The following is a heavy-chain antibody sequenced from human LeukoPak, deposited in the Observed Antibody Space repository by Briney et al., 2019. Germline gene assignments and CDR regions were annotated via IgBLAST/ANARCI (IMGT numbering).Heavy chain of an antibody. V-gene: IGHV3-23*01. Sequence: GRSLRLSCAASGFTFSSYAMSWVRQAPGKGLEWVSAISGSGGSTYYADSVKGRFTISRDNSKNTLYLQMNSLRAEDTAVYYCAKDMSYYYDSSTDYWGQGTLVTVSS. CDR2: ISGSGGST. CDR1: GFTFSSYA. D-gene: IGHD3-22*01. J-gene: IGHJ4*02. CDR3: AKDMSYYYDSSTDY.